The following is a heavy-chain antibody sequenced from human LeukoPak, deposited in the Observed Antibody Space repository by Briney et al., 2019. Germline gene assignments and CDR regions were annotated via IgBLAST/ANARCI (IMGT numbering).Heavy chain of an antibody. Sequence: PSETLSLTCTVSGGSISSHYWSWFRQTPGERPEWIAFIYYSGTTNYNPSLKCRVTISIDSSKNQFSLKLSSVTAADTAIYYCARGTGFYDSSGHYYWGYFDSWGQGTLVPVSS. CDR1: GGSISSHY. J-gene: IGHJ4*02. V-gene: IGHV4-59*11. D-gene: IGHD3-22*01. CDR2: IYYSGTT. CDR3: ARGTGFYDSSGHYYWGYFDS.